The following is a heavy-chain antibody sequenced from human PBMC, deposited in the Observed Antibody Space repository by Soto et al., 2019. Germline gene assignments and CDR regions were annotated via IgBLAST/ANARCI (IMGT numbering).Heavy chain of an antibody. D-gene: IGHD5-18*01. CDR1: GFTFSDSA. CDR2: IRNKTNNYAT. CDR3: TSRRNWTAVDPLDY. Sequence: AWRSMRLSRAAFGFTFSDSAMHWVRQASGKGLEWVGRIRNKTNNYATAYIASVKGRFTISRDDSKNTVYLQMNSLKIDDTAVYFCTSRRNWTAVDPLDYWARGTLVPVSS. V-gene: IGHV3-73*01. J-gene: IGHJ4*02.